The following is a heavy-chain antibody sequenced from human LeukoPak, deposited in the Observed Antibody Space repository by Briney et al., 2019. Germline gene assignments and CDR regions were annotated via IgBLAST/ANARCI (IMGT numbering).Heavy chain of an antibody. J-gene: IGHJ6*02. D-gene: IGHD2-2*01. Sequence: PGASLRLSCAASGFTFSSYAMSWVRQAPGKGLEWVSAISGSGGSTYYADSVKGRFTISRDNSKNTLYLQMNSLRAEGTAVYYCEKDRGYCSSTSCYYYYYGMDVWGQGTTVTVSS. CDR2: ISGSGGST. CDR3: EKDRGYCSSTSCYYYYYGMDV. V-gene: IGHV3-23*01. CDR1: GFTFSSYA.